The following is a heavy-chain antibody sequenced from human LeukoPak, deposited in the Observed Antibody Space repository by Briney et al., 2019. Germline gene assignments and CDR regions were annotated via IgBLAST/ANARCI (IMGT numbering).Heavy chain of an antibody. CDR2: ISYDGSNK. J-gene: IGHJ4*02. Sequence: TGGSLRLSCAASGFTFSSYAMHWVRQAPGKGLEWVAVISYDGSNKYYADSVKGRFTISRDNSKNTLYLQMNSLGAEDTAVYYCARGIVVGATKFFDYWGQGTLVTVSS. V-gene: IGHV3-30-3*01. D-gene: IGHD1-26*01. CDR1: GFTFSSYA. CDR3: ARGIVVGATKFFDY.